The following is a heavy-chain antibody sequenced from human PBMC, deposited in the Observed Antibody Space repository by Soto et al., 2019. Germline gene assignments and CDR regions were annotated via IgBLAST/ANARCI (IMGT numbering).Heavy chain of an antibody. D-gene: IGHD6-13*01. Sequence: PSETLSLTCAVYGGSFSGYYWSWIRHPPGKGLEWIGEINHSGSTNYNPSLKSRVTISVDTSKNQFSLKLSSVTAADTAVYYCARGGGAAAGKYNWFDPWGQGTRVTVSS. CDR2: INHSGST. J-gene: IGHJ5*02. V-gene: IGHV4-34*01. CDR1: GGSFSGYY. CDR3: ARGGGAAAGKYNWFDP.